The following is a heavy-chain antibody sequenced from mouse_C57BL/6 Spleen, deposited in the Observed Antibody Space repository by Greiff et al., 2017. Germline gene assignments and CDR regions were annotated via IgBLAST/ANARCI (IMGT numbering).Heavy chain of an antibody. CDR1: GYTFTDYN. J-gene: IGHJ1*03. CDR2: INPNNGGT. V-gene: IGHV1-18*01. D-gene: IGHD1-1*01. Sequence: EVQLQESGPELVKPGASVKIPCKASGYTFTDYNMDWVKQSHGKSLEWIGDINPNNGGTSYNQKFKGKATLTVDKSSSTAYMELRSLTSEDTAVYYCARDYGSSPWYFDVWGTGTTVTVSS. CDR3: ARDYGSSPWYFDV.